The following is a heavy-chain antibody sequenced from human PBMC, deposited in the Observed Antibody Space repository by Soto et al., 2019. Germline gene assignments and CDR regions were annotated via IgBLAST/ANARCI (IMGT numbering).Heavy chain of an antibody. CDR1: GFTFSSYW. CDR2: IKQDGSEK. V-gene: IGHV3-7*05. J-gene: IGHJ6*02. D-gene: IGHD3-3*01. CDR3: ARDTMGFLDYYGMDV. Sequence: EVQLVESGGGLVQPGGSLRLSCAASGFTFSSYWMSWVRQAPGKGLEWVANIKQDGSEKYYVDSVKGRFTISRDNAKNSLYLQMNSLRAEDTAVYYFARDTMGFLDYYGMDVWGQGTTVTVSS.